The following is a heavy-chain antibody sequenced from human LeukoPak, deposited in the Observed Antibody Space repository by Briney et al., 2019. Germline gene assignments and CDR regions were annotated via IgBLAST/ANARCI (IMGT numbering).Heavy chain of an antibody. CDR2: IDHSGST. V-gene: IGHV4-34*01. D-gene: IGHD1-26*01. CDR3: ARGRSNYYGMDV. J-gene: IGHJ6*02. CDR1: GESFSGYH. Sequence: SETLSLTCAVYGESFSGYHWNWIRQPPGKGLEWIGEIDHSGSTNYNPSLKSRVTMSVDTSKNLFSLKVSSVTAADTAVYYCARGRSNYYGMDVWGQGTTVTVSS.